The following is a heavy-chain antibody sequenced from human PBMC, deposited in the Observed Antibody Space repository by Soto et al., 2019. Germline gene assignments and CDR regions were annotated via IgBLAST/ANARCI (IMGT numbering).Heavy chain of an antibody. J-gene: IGHJ4*02. CDR2: ISSAGSKK. V-gene: IGHV3-30*03. CDR3: AMDLYDGSSRFDY. CDR1: GFTFSNNG. D-gene: IGHD2-15*01. Sequence: QVQLVESGGGVVQPGRSLRLSCVASGFTFSNNGIHWVRQAPGKGLEWVAVISSAGSKKYYADSVKGRFTISRDNSKNTLYLHMNSLSAEDTAVYYCAMDLYDGSSRFDYWGQGTLVTVSS.